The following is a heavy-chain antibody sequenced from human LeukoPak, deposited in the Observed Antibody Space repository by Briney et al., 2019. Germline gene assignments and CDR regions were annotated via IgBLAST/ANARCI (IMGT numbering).Heavy chain of an antibody. CDR3: ARAPEQWLVYYFDY. CDR2: INPNSGGT. CDR1: GYTFTGYY. V-gene: IGHV1-2*02. Sequence: GASVKVSCKASGYTFTGYYMHWVRQGPGQGLEWMGWINPNSGGTNYAQKFQGRVTMTRDTSISTAYMELSRLRSDDTAVYYCARAPEQWLVYYFDYWGQGTLVTVSS. D-gene: IGHD6-19*01. J-gene: IGHJ4*02.